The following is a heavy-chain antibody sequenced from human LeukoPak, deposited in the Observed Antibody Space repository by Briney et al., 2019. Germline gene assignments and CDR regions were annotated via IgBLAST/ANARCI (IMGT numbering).Heavy chain of an antibody. CDR1: GGSISSYY. Sequence: SETLSLTCTVPGGSISSYYWSWIRQPPGRGLEWIGYIYYSGSTNYNPSLKSRVTISVDTSKNQFSLKLSSVTAADTAVYYCARGRFGEWDYWGQGTLVTVSS. J-gene: IGHJ4*02. CDR3: ARGRFGEWDY. CDR2: IYYSGST. V-gene: IGHV4-59*01. D-gene: IGHD3-10*01.